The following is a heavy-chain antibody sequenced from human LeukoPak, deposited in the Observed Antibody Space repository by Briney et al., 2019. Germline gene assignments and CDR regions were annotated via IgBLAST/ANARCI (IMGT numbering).Heavy chain of an antibody. D-gene: IGHD6-13*01. Sequence: GASVNVSWKASGYTFTIYDINWVRHATGQGREWMGWINPNSGKTVYAQKFQGRVTITRNTSISTAYMELSSLRSEDTAVYYCARVSAAGDFDYWGQGTLVTVSS. J-gene: IGHJ4*02. CDR2: INPNSGKT. CDR3: ARVSAAGDFDY. CDR1: GYTFTIYD. V-gene: IGHV1-8*03.